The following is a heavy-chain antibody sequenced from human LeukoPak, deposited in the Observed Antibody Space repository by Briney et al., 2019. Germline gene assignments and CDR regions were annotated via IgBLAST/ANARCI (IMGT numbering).Heavy chain of an antibody. CDR2: ISAYNGNT. J-gene: IGHJ3*01. D-gene: IGHD4-23*01. CDR3: AAEIYGGNSDCCTFDF. CDR1: GYTFTSYG. Sequence: ASVKVSCKASGYTFTSYGISWVRQAPGQGLEWMGWISAYNGNTNYAQKLQGRVTMTTDTSTSTAYMELSSLRSEDTAVYYCAAEIYGGNSDCCTFDFWGPGTPVTVSS. V-gene: IGHV1-18*01.